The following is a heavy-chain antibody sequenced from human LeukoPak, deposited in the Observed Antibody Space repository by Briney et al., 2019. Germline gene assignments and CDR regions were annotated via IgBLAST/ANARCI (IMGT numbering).Heavy chain of an antibody. CDR3: ARDRGDSSGYYLDAFDI. Sequence: GGSLRLSCAASGLTVSSNYMSWVRQAPGKGLEWVSVIYTGGTAYYADSVKGRFSISRHNSNNTLYLQMNSLRVDDTAVYYCARDRGDSSGYYLDAFDIWGQGTMVTVSS. V-gene: IGHV3-53*04. J-gene: IGHJ3*02. D-gene: IGHD3-22*01. CDR2: IYTGGTA. CDR1: GLTVSSNY.